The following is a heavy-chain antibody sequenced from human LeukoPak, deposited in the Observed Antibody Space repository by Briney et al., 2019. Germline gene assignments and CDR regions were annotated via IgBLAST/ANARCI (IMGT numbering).Heavy chain of an antibody. Sequence: GASVKVSCKASGYTFTGYYMHWVRQAPGQGLEWMGWINPNSGGTNYAQKFQGRVTMTRDTSISTAYMELSSLRSEDTAVYYCARDRSSSWSGGYYYYYMDVWGKGTTVTVSS. CDR2: INPNSGGT. J-gene: IGHJ6*03. CDR1: GYTFTGYY. CDR3: ARDRSSSWSGGYYYYYMDV. V-gene: IGHV1-2*02. D-gene: IGHD6-13*01.